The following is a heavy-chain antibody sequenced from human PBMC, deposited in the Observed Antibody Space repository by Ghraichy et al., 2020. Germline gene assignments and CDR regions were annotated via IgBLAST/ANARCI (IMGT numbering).Heavy chain of an antibody. D-gene: IGHD3-22*01. CDR3: ARDLFYFESSGYYASDY. J-gene: IGHJ4*02. V-gene: IGHV3-7*01. CDR2: INQDGSAK. CDR1: GFTFSNSW. Sequence: GGFLRLSCEASGFTFSNSWMTWVRQAPGKGLEWVGNINQDGSAKYYMDSVRGRFTISRDNVKNSLYLQMNSLRAEDTAVYFCARDLFYFESSGYYASDYWGQGTLVTVSS.